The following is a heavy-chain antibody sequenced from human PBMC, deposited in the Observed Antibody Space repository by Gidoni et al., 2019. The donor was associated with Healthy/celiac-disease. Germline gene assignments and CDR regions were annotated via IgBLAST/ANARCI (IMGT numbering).Heavy chain of an antibody. CDR3: AKGSYYDYVWGSYRPGGYFDY. V-gene: IGHV3-23*01. CDR1: GFPFSSSA. Sequence: EVQLLESGGGLVQPGGSLRRSCAASGFPFSSSALSWLRQAPGKGLEWVSAISGSGGSTYYADSVKGRFTISRDNSKNTLYLQMNSLRAEDTAVYYCAKGSYYDYVWGSYRPGGYFDYWGQGTLVTVSS. D-gene: IGHD3-16*02. J-gene: IGHJ4*02. CDR2: ISGSGGST.